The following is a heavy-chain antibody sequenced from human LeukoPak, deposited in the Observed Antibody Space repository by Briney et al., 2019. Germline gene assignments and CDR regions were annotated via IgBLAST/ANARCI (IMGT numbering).Heavy chain of an antibody. J-gene: IGHJ4*02. CDR3: ARGGGYDLSGIDY. V-gene: IGHV1-3*01. CDR2: INAGNGNT. D-gene: IGHD5-12*01. CDR1: GYTFTSYS. Sequence: EASVKVSCKASGYTFTSYSMHWVRQAPGQRLEWMGWINAGNGNTKFSQKFQGRVTITADESTSTAYMELSSLRSEDTAVYYCARGGGYDLSGIDYWGQGTLVTVSS.